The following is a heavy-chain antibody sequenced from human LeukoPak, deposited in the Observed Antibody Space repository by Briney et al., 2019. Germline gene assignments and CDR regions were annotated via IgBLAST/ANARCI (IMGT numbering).Heavy chain of an antibody. CDR2: ISAYNGNT. CDR1: GYTFTSYG. Sequence: GSVNVSCKASGYTFTSYGISWVRQAPGQGVEWMGWISAYNGNTNYAQKLQGRVTMTTDTSTSTAYMELRSLRSDDTAVYYCARDGYGVSYCTNGVCYTGREDSDYWGQGTLVTVSS. V-gene: IGHV1-18*01. J-gene: IGHJ4*02. D-gene: IGHD2-8*01. CDR3: ARDGYGVSYCTNGVCYTGREDSDY.